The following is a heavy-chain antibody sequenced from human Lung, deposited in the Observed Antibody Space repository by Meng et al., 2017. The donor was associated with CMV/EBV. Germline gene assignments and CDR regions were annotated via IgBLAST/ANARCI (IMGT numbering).Heavy chain of an antibody. V-gene: IGHV1-46*01. D-gene: IGHD6-13*01. CDR3: ARDLGYSSSWYFQYYFDC. Sequence: KISCTASGYTLTNYYINWVRQAPGQGLEWIGIINPSANSTIYAQKFQGRVNITRDTATSTVYMELRSLRSEDTALYYCARDLGYSSSWYFQYYFDCWGKGNXVNGAS. CDR1: GYTLTNYY. J-gene: IGHJ4*02. CDR2: INPSANST.